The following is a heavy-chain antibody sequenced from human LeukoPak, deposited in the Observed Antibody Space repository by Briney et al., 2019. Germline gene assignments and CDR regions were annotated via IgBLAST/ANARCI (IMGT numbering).Heavy chain of an antibody. J-gene: IGHJ4*02. CDR3: ARYQTGTMFAV. D-gene: IGHD1/OR15-1a*01. CDR2: ISHSGYT. CDR1: NGSFSGYY. V-gene: IGHV4-34*01. Sequence: SETLSLTCTVYNGSFSGYYWSWIRQPPGTGLEWIGEISHSGYTNLNPSLKSRLTISLDTSKNHFSLRLTSLTAADTAIYYCARYQTGTMFAVWGQGTLVTISS.